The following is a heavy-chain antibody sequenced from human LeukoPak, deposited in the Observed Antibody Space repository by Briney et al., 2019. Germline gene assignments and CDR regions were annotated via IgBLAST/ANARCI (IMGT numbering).Heavy chain of an antibody. CDR1: GYTFTGYY. J-gene: IGHJ4*02. D-gene: IGHD3-22*01. V-gene: IGHV1-2*02. Sequence: ASVKVSCKASGYTFTGYYMHWVRQAPGQGLEWMGWTNPNSGGTNYAQKFQGRVTMTRDTSISTAYMELSRLRSDDTAVYYCARDRPYYYDSRGSFDYWGQGTLVTVSS. CDR2: TNPNSGGT. CDR3: ARDRPYYYDSRGSFDY.